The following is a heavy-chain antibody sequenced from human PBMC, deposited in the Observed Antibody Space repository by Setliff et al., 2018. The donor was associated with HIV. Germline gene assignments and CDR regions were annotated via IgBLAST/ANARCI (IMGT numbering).Heavy chain of an antibody. CDR3: AGYREGYCSGDNCYSGNES. D-gene: IGHD2-15*01. CDR1: GYSFTNYGYG. Sequence: ASVKVSCKTSGYSFTNYGYGISWVRQAPGQGLEWMGWISAYYRNPGYSQKFQGRVTMTTDTSTNTVYMELRSLRSDDTAVYYCAGYREGYCSGDNCYSGNESWGQGTLVTVXS. CDR2: ISAYYRNP. V-gene: IGHV1-18*01. J-gene: IGHJ5*02.